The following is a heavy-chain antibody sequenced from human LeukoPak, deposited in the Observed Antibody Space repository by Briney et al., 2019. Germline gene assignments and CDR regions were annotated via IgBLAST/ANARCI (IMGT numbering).Heavy chain of an antibody. CDR3: ARWGSIAVARFDY. Sequence: PSETLSLTCTVSGGSISSYYWSWIRQPPGKGLEWIGYIYYTGSTNYNPSLTSRVNISVDTSKNQFSLNLTSVTAADTAVYYCARWGSIAVARFDYCGQGTLVTVSS. J-gene: IGHJ4*02. CDR2: IYYTGST. CDR1: GGSISSYY. V-gene: IGHV4-59*01. D-gene: IGHD6-6*01.